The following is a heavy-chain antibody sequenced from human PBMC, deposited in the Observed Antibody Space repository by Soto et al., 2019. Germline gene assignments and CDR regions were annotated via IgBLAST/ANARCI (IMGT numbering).Heavy chain of an antibody. J-gene: IGHJ4*02. CDR1: GFTFTSYE. D-gene: IGHD3-22*01. Sequence: EVQLVESGGGLVQPGGSLRLSCAASGFTFTSYEMNWVRQAPGKGLEWVSYISSSGSTIYYADSVKGRFTISRDNAKNSLYLQMNSLRAEDTAVYYCARGYAFLGSGYRPDDYWGQGTLVTVSS. CDR2: ISSSGSTI. V-gene: IGHV3-48*03. CDR3: ARGYAFLGSGYRPDDY.